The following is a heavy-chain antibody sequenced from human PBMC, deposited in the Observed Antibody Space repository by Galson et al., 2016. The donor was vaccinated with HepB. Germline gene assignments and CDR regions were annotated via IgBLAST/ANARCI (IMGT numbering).Heavy chain of an antibody. CDR3: ARDGGGGEFDS. CDR2: IYHSGST. J-gene: IGHJ4*02. D-gene: IGHD3-16*01. Sequence: ETLSLTCTVSGSSITTSHYWGWIRQPPGKGLEWIGSIYHSGSTFHNPSLNSRVTMSVDTSRNQFSLGLTSVTAADTAVYYCARDGGGGEFDSWGQGTLVTVSS. CDR1: GSSITTSHY. V-gene: IGHV4-38-2*02.